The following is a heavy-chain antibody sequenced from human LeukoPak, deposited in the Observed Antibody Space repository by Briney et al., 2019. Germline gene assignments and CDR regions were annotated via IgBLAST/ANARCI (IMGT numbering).Heavy chain of an antibody. CDR1: GGSFSGYY. CDR3: AREQWLVQVDY. V-gene: IGHV4-34*01. Sequence: SETLSLTCAVSGGSFSGYYWSWIRQPPGKGLEWIGEINHSGSTNYNPSLTSRVTISVDTSKNQFSLKLSSVTAADTAVYYCAREQWLVQVDYWGQGTLVTVSS. CDR2: INHSGST. D-gene: IGHD6-19*01. J-gene: IGHJ4*02.